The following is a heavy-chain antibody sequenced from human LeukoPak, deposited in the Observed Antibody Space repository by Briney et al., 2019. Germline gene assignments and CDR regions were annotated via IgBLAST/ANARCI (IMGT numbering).Heavy chain of an antibody. D-gene: IGHD1-26*01. V-gene: IGHV3-23*01. CDR2: ISGSGGST. Sequence: PGGSLRLSCAASGFTFSSYTMSWVRQAPGKGLEWVSAISGSGGSTYYADSVKGRFTISRDNSKNTLYLQMNSLRAEDTAEYCCAKIFSWVDSGSFFDYWGQGTLVTVSS. CDR3: AKIFSWVDSGSFFDY. CDR1: GFTFSSYT. J-gene: IGHJ4*02.